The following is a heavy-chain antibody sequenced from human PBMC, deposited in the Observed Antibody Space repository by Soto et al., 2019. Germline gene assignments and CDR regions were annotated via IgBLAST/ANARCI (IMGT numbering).Heavy chain of an antibody. Sequence: ASVKVSCKASGYTFTSYYMHWVRQAPGQGLEWMGIINPSGGSTSYAQKFQGRVTMTRDTSTSTVYMELSSLRSEDTAVYYCAGDRMRITMIADGYNWFDPWGQGTLVTVSS. J-gene: IGHJ5*02. CDR2: INPSGGST. CDR3: AGDRMRITMIADGYNWFDP. V-gene: IGHV1-46*01. CDR1: GYTFTSYY. D-gene: IGHD3-22*01.